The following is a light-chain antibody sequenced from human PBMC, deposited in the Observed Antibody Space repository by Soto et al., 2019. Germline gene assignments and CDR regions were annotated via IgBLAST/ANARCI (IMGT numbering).Light chain of an antibody. CDR1: QSISGW. V-gene: IGKV1-5*01. Sequence: VYRVPIPCRASQSISGWLAWYQQKPGKAPKLLIYDVSSLESGVPSRFSGSGSGTEFTLAISSLQPDDFATYYCQQYNSYPWTFGQGTKVDIK. CDR3: QQYNSYPWT. CDR2: DVS. J-gene: IGKJ1*01.